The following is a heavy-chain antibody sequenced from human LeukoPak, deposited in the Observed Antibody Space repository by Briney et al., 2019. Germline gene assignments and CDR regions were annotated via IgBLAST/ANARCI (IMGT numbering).Heavy chain of an antibody. Sequence: VASVTVSCKASGYTFTGYYMHWVRQAPGQGLEWMGWINPNSGGTNYAQKFQGRVTMTRDTSISTAYMELSRLRSDDTAVYYCARDKSEMVRAYNWFDPWGQGTLVTVSS. CDR1: GYTFTGYY. J-gene: IGHJ5*02. CDR2: INPNSGGT. V-gene: IGHV1-2*02. D-gene: IGHD3-10*01. CDR3: ARDKSEMVRAYNWFDP.